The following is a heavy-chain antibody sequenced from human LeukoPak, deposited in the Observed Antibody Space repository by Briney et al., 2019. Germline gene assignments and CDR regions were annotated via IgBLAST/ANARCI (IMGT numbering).Heavy chain of an antibody. CDR2: IKSKTDGGTT. CDR3: TTDLGVVGYCSGGSCYSNDY. Sequence: PGGSLRLSCAASGFTFSNAWMSWVRQAPGKGLEWVGRIKSKTDGGTTDYAAPVKGRFTISRDDSKNTLYLQMNSLKTEDTAVYYCTTDLGVVGYCSGGSCYSNDYWGQGTLVTVSS. J-gene: IGHJ4*02. V-gene: IGHV3-15*01. CDR1: GFTFSNAW. D-gene: IGHD2-15*01.